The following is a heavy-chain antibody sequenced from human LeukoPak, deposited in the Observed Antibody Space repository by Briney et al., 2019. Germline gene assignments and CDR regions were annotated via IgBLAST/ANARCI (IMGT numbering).Heavy chain of an antibody. J-gene: IGHJ5*02. V-gene: IGHV3-48*04. Sequence: GSLRLSCAASGFTFSNYAMNWVRQAPGKGLEWVSYISSSGSTIYYADSVKGRFTISRDNAKNSLYLQMNSLRAEDTAVYYCARARFGELEPWGRGTLVTVSS. CDR3: ARARFGELEP. D-gene: IGHD3-10*01. CDR2: ISSSGSTI. CDR1: GFTFSNYA.